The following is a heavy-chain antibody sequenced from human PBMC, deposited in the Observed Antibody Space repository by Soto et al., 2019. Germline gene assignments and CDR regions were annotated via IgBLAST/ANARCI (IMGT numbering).Heavy chain of an antibody. CDR2: IFYNGNT. D-gene: IGHD4-17*01. J-gene: IGHJ4*02. V-gene: IGHV4-31*03. Sequence: PSETLSLTCTVSGVSISSDDYYWSWIRQLPGKGLEWIGYIFYNGNTYYNPSLKSRVTISVDTSKNQFSLKLTSVTAADTAVYYCARNDYGDYFDYWGQGTLVTVSS. CDR3: ARNDYGDYFDY. CDR1: GVSISSDDYY.